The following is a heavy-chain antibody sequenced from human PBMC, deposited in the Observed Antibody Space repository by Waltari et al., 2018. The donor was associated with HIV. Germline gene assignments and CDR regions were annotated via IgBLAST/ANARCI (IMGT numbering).Heavy chain of an antibody. CDR1: GYTFINFD. D-gene: IGHD3-22*01. CDR2: RNPNSGNT. J-gene: IGHJ6*02. V-gene: IGHV1-8*02. Sequence: QVHLVQSGPEVKRPGASMKISCKAYGYTFINFDVNWVRQDARQGPEWLGWRNPNSGNTASPYIFEDGVTMTRVVSTDTDYMEMSGLTPEDTAIYYCARNSSGKGNRYFYYGLDIWGQGTPVTV. CDR3: ARNSSGKGNRYFYYGLDI.